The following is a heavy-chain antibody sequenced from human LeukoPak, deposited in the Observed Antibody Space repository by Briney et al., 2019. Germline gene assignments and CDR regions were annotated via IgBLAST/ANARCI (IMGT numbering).Heavy chain of an antibody. CDR3: AILLWFGEYYFDY. CDR1: VFTFSSYA. CDR2: IYYSGST. J-gene: IGHJ4*02. V-gene: IGHV4-59*05. Sequence: GSLRLSCAASVFTFSSYAMSWVRQAPGGGVEWVGSIYYSGSTYYNPPLKSRVPISVATSNTQFSLKLSSVTAADTAVYYCAILLWFGEYYFDYWGQGTLVTVSS. D-gene: IGHD3-10*01.